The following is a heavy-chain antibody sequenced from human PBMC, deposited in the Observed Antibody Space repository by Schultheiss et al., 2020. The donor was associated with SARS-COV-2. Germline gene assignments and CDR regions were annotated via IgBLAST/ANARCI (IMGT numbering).Heavy chain of an antibody. V-gene: IGHV4-34*01. Sequence: SETLSLTCAVYGGSFSGYYWSWIRQPPGKGLEWIGSIYHSGSTYYNPSLKSRVTISVDTSKNQFSLKLSSVTAADTAVYYCARDEGYCSGGSCYATWYNWFDPWGQGTLVTVFS. CDR2: IYHSGST. D-gene: IGHD2-15*01. J-gene: IGHJ5*02. CDR3: ARDEGYCSGGSCYATWYNWFDP. CDR1: GGSFSGYY.